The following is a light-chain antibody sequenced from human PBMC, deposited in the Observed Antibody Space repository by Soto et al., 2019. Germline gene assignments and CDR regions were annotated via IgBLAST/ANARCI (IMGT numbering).Light chain of an antibody. V-gene: IGKV3-20*01. CDR3: QQYGSSPRT. J-gene: IGKJ1*01. Sequence: EIVLTQSPGTRSLSPGERATLSCRASQSVSSSYLAWYQQKPGQSPRLLIYGASSRATGIPERFSGSGSGTDFTLTISRLEPEDFAVYSCQQYGSSPRTFGQGTKVDIK. CDR2: GAS. CDR1: QSVSSSY.